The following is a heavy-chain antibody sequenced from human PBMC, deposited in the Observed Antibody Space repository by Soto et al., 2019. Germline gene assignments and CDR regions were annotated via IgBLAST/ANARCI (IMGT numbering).Heavy chain of an antibody. CDR2: INAGNGNT. CDR1: GYTFTSYA. J-gene: IGHJ5*02. Sequence: GASVKVSCKASGYTFTSYAVHWVRQAPGQRLEWMGWINAGNGNTKYSQKFQGRVTITRDTSASTAYMELSSLRSEDTAVYYCARGGGWYVWFDPWGQGTLVTVSS. D-gene: IGHD6-19*01. CDR3: ARGGGWYVWFDP. V-gene: IGHV1-3*01.